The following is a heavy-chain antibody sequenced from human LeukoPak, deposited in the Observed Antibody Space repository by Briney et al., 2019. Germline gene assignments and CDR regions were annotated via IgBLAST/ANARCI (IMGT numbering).Heavy chain of an antibody. CDR1: GFTVSSNY. V-gene: IGHV3-53*01. Sequence: PGGSLRLSCAASGFTVSSNYMSWVRQAPGKGLEWVSVIYSGGSTYYADSVKGRFTISRDNSKNTLYLQMNSLRAEDTAVYYCAGGYVYSSSWYFDYWGQGTLVTVSS. J-gene: IGHJ4*02. CDR2: IYSGGST. CDR3: AGGYVYSSSWYFDY. D-gene: IGHD6-13*01.